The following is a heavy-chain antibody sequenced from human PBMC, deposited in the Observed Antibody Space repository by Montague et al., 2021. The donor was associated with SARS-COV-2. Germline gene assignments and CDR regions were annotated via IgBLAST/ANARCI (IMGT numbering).Heavy chain of an antibody. Sequence: SLRLSCAASGFTFSSHPMHWVRQAPGNGLEWVAVISFDGSSQYYVDSMXGRLTISRDNSKNTLFLQMNSLRVEDTAVYYCARGRQWLVLGQVDYWGQGTLVTVSS. V-gene: IGHV3-30*04. CDR3: ARGRQWLVLGQVDY. CDR2: ISFDGSSQ. CDR1: GFTFSSHP. D-gene: IGHD3-22*01. J-gene: IGHJ4*02.